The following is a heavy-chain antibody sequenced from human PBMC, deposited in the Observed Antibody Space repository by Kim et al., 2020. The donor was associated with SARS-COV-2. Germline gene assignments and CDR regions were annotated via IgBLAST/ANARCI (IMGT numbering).Heavy chain of an antibody. Sequence: SETLSLTCTVSGGSISSYYWSWIRQPPGKGLEWIGYIYYSGSTNYNPSLKSRVTISVDTSKNQFFLKLGSVTPADTAVYYCARGAPYEGGNSFGMHVWGQGTPVTVSS. CDR3: ARGAPYEGGNSFGMHV. CDR1: GGSISSYY. V-gene: IGHV4-59*13. CDR2: IYYSGST. D-gene: IGHD2-21*02. J-gene: IGHJ6*02.